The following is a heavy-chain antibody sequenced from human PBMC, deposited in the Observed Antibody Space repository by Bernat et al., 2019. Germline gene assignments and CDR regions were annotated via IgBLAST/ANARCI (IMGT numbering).Heavy chain of an antibody. CDR1: GGSISSSSYY. Sequence: QLQLQESGPGLVKPSETLSLTCTVSGGSISSSSYYWGWIRQPPGKGLEWIGSIYYSGSTYYNPSLKSRVTISVDTSKNQFSLKLSSVTAADTAVYYCARHSTMIVTFPDYWGQRTLVAVSS. CDR2: IYYSGST. V-gene: IGHV4-39*01. J-gene: IGHJ4*01. CDR3: ARHSTMIVTFPDY. D-gene: IGHD3-22*01.